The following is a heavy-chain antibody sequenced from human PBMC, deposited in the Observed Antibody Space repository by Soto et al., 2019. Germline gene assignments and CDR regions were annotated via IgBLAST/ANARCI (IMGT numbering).Heavy chain of an antibody. J-gene: IGHJ3*02. CDR3: TRRPQRASGGLPAFDR. D-gene: IGHD2-15*01. CDR2: ISSGGDTT. Sequence: GGSLRLSCAASGFTFTDSYMSWIRQAPGKGLEWISYISSGGDTTYYADSVKGRFTISRDNTKNSLYLQMNSLRAEDTAVYYCTRRPQRASGGLPAFDRWGKGKMVTVS. CDR1: GFTFTDSY. V-gene: IGHV3-11*01.